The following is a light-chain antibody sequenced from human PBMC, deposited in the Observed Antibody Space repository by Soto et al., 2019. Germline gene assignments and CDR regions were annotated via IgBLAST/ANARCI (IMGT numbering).Light chain of an antibody. CDR2: DAA. J-gene: IGKJ4*01. CDR1: QSVSSY. CDR3: QQRSTS. Sequence: EIVLTQSPATLSLSPGERATLSCRASQSVSSYLAWYQQKPGQAPRLLIYDAANRTTGIPARFGGSGSATDFTLTIISLEPEDFAVYYCQQRSTSFGGGTKVEIK. V-gene: IGKV3-11*01.